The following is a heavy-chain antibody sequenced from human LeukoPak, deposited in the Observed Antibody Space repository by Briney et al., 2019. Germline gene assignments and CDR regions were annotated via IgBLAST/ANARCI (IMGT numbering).Heavy chain of an antibody. D-gene: IGHD2-8*01. CDR2: IYPGDSDT. V-gene: IGHV5-51*01. J-gene: IGHJ4*02. CDR3: ARLLGVYDRNYFDY. Sequence: GESLKISCKGFGYSFTNSWIGWVRQMPGKGLEWMGIIYPGDSDTRYSPSFQGQVTISADKSISTAYLQWGSLKASDTAMYYCARLLGVYDRNYFDYWGQGTLVTVSS. CDR1: GYSFTNSW.